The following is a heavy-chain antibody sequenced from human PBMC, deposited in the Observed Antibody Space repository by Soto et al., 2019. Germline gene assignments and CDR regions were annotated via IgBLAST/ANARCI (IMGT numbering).Heavy chain of an antibody. CDR2: IYYSGST. J-gene: IGHJ6*02. V-gene: IGHV4-39*01. Sequence: PSETLSLTCTVSGGSISSSSCYWGWIRQPPGKGLEWIGSIYYSGSTYYNPSLKSRVTISVDTSKNQFSLKLSSVTAADTAVYYCARTADYYYYGMDVWGQGTTVTV. CDR3: ARTADYYYYGMDV. CDR1: GGSISSSSCY. D-gene: IGHD2-2*01.